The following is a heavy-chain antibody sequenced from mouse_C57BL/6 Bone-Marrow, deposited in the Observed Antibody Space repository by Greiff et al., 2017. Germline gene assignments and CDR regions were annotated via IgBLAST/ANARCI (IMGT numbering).Heavy chain of an antibody. D-gene: IGHD2-14*01. V-gene: IGHV1-81*01. CDR3: ARRVLPWFAY. Sequence: QVQLQQSGAELARPGASVKLSCKASGYTFTSYGISWVKQRTGQGLEWIGEIYPRSGNTYYNVKFKGKATLTADKSSSTAYMELRSLTSEDSAVYFCARRVLPWFAYWGQGTLVTVSA. J-gene: IGHJ3*01. CDR2: IYPRSGNT. CDR1: GYTFTSYG.